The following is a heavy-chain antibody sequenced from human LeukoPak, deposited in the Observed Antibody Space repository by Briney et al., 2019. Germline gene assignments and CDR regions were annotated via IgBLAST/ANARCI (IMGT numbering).Heavy chain of an antibody. CDR1: GGSVSSSSCY. J-gene: IGHJ3*02. Sequence: SETLSLTCAVSGGSVSSSSCYWGWIRQPPGKGLEWIGSIHYSGSTYYNPSLKSRVTISIDTSRNQFSLNLNSVTAADTAVYYCAREDDILADNAFDIWGQGTVVTVSS. CDR3: AREDDILADNAFDI. CDR2: IHYSGST. D-gene: IGHD3-9*01. V-gene: IGHV4-39*07.